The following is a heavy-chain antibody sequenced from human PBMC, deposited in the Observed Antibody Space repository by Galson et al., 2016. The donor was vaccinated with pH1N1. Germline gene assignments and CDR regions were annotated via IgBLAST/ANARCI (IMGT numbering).Heavy chain of an antibody. J-gene: IGHJ5*02. CDR3: AREGGQHYYGSGNYPLDL. D-gene: IGHD3-10*01. CDR2: INPNGRRT. Sequence: SVKVSCKASGHNFSDFFITWVRQAPGQGLETMGMINPNGRRTTYAQNFQGRVTMTRDTSTTTMYLEVSSLRPEDTAVYYCAREGGQHYYGSGNYPLDLWGQGTLVTVSS. V-gene: IGHV1-46*01. CDR1: GHNFSDFF.